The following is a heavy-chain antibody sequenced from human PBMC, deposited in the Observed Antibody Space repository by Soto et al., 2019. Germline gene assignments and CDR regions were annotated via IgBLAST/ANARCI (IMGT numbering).Heavy chain of an antibody. CDR2: IYYSGST. D-gene: IGHD3-22*01. V-gene: IGHV4-59*01. Sequence: PSETLSLTCTVSGGSISSYYWSWIRQPPGKGLEWIGYIYYSGSTNYNPSLKSRVTISVDTSKNQFSLKLSSVTAADTAVYYCGREAPHYYDSSGYYRSYYFDYWGQGTLVTVSS. CDR3: GREAPHYYDSSGYYRSYYFDY. CDR1: GGSISSYY. J-gene: IGHJ4*02.